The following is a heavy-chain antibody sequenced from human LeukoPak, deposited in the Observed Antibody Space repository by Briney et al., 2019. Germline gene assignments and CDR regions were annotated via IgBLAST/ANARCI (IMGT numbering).Heavy chain of an antibody. V-gene: IGHV3-48*01. CDR2: ISSSSSTI. D-gene: IGHD6-25*01. CDR1: GFTFSSYS. J-gene: IGHJ6*04. Sequence: GGSLRPSCAASGFTFSSYSMNWVRQAPGKGLEWVSYISSSSSTIYCADSAKGRFTISRDNAKNSLYLQMNSLRAEDTAVYYCARDGTPIHSSGWVYMDVWGKGTTVTISS. CDR3: ARDGTPIHSSGWVYMDV.